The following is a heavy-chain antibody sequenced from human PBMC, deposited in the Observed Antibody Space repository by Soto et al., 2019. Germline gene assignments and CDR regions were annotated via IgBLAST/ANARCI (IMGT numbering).Heavy chain of an antibody. J-gene: IGHJ3*02. CDR2: ISGSGGST. CDR1: GFTFSSYA. Sequence: TGGSLRLSCAASGFTFSSYAMSWVRQAPGKGLEWVSAISGSGGSTYYADSVKGRFTISRDNSKNTLYLQMNSLRAEDTAVYYCATYGSGSYPHDAFDIWGQGTMVTVSS. CDR3: ATYGSGSYPHDAFDI. V-gene: IGHV3-23*01. D-gene: IGHD3-10*01.